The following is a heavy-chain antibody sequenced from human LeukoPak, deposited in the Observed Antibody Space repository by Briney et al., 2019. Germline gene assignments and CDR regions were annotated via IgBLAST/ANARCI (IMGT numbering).Heavy chain of an antibody. CDR3: ARGHGSGSYYDY. Sequence: ASVKVSCKASSYTFISNAIGWVRQAPGQGLEWMGWISVYNGNTNYEQKFQGRVTMTTDTSTSTAYMELRSLRSDDTAVYYCARGHGSGSYYDYWGQGTLVTVSS. J-gene: IGHJ4*02. CDR2: ISVYNGNT. D-gene: IGHD3-10*01. V-gene: IGHV1-18*01. CDR1: SYTFISNA.